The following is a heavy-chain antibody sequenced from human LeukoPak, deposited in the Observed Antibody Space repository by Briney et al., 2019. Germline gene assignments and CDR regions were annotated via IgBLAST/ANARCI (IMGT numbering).Heavy chain of an antibody. V-gene: IGHV4-39*01. CDR2: IYYSGST. J-gene: IGHJ3*02. D-gene: IGHD3-22*01. Sequence: SETLSLTCTVSGGSISSSSYYWGWIRQPPGKGLEWIGSIYYSGSTYYNPSLKSRVTISVDTSKDQFSLKLSSVTAADTAVYYCARGGPFYYDSSGYRDAFDIWGQGTMVTVSS. CDR3: ARGGPFYYDSSGYRDAFDI. CDR1: GGSISSSSYY.